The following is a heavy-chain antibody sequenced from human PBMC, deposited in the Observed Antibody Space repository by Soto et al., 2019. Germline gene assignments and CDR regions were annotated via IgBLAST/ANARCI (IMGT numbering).Heavy chain of an antibody. Sequence: KSGPTLVNPTQTLTLTCTFSGFSLSTSGMCVSWIRQPPGKALEWLARIDWDDDKYYSTSLKTRLTISKDTSKNQVVLTMTNMDPVDTATYYCARIPYDFWSGYPTPAWGMDVWGQGTTVTVSS. V-gene: IGHV2-70*11. CDR1: GFSLSTSGMC. J-gene: IGHJ6*02. CDR3: ARIPYDFWSGYPTPAWGMDV. CDR2: IDWDDDK. D-gene: IGHD3-3*01.